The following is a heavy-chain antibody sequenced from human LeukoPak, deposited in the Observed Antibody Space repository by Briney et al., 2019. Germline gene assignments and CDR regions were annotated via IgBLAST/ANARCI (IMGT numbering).Heavy chain of an antibody. CDR2: INHSGST. D-gene: IGHD3-22*01. CDR1: GGSISSYY. J-gene: IGHJ4*02. Sequence: SETLSLTCTVSGGSISSYYWSWIRQPPREGLEWIGEINHSGSTNYNPSLKSRVTISVDTSKNQFSLKLSSVTAADTAVYYCARDGQYYYDSSGYYRAFDYWGQGTLVTVSS. CDR3: ARDGQYYYDSSGYYRAFDY. V-gene: IGHV4-34*01.